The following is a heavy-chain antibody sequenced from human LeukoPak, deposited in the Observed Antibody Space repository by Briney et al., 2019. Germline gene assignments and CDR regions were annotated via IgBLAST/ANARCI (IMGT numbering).Heavy chain of an antibody. CDR2: INPNTGGT. CDR1: GYTFTDYY. Sequence: ASVKVSCKASGYTFTDYYMHWVRQAPGQGLEWIGWINPNTGGTDYIQKFQGRVTMTRDTSISTAYMELNSLRSDDTAVYYCVRVVRRAAAHAGNWFDPWGQGTLVTVSS. J-gene: IGHJ5*02. CDR3: VRVVRRAAAHAGNWFDP. D-gene: IGHD6-13*01. V-gene: IGHV1-2*02.